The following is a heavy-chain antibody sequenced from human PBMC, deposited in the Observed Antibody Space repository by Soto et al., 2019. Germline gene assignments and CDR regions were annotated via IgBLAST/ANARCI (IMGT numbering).Heavy chain of an antibody. CDR3: ARILRGLMIFGLAHPGYY. V-gene: IGHV1-3*04. CDR1: GYPFSNYN. J-gene: IGHJ4*02. D-gene: IGHD3-3*01. CDR2: INTGNGNT. Sequence: QVQLVQSGDEVRKPGASVKVSCKASGYPFSNYNIHWVRQARGRGLEWMGWINTGNGNTRYSQKVQGRVSITSDQSANTAYMELSSLKSEDTAVYYCARILRGLMIFGLAHPGYYWCQGTLVTVSS.